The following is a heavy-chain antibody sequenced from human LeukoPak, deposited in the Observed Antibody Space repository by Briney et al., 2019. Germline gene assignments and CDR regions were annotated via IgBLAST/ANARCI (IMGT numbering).Heavy chain of an antibody. D-gene: IGHD1-26*01. J-gene: IGHJ6*02. CDR3: ARDDGSGTTHYYYGMDV. CDR1: GFTFSDYY. Sequence: GGSLRLSCAASGFTFSDYYMSWIRQAPGKGLEWVSYISSSGSTIYYADSVKGRFTISRDNAKNSLYLQMNSLRAEDTAVYYCARDDGSGTTHYYYGMDVWGQGTTVTVSS. V-gene: IGHV3-11*04. CDR2: ISSSGSTI.